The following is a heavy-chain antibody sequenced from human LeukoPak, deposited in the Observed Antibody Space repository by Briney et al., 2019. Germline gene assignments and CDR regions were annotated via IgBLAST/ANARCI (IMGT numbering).Heavy chain of an antibody. CDR3: AELGITMIGGV. CDR2: IDSSSSYI. D-gene: IGHD3-10*02. J-gene: IGHJ6*04. CDR1: GFTFNSYT. Sequence: GGSLRLSCAASGFTFNSYTLNWVRQAPGKGLEWVSSIDSSSSYIYYADSVKGRFTISRDDAKNSLYLQMNSLRAEDTAVYYCAELGITMIGGVWGKGTTVTISS. V-gene: IGHV3-21*01.